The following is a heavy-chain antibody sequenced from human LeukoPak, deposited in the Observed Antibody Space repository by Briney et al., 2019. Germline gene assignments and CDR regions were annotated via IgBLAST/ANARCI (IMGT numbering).Heavy chain of an antibody. D-gene: IGHD6-13*01. CDR3: ARAPTRDSSSGG. CDR2: INPNSGGT. J-gene: IGHJ4*02. Sequence: ASVKVSCKASGYTFTGYYMHWVRQAPGQGLEWMGWINPNSGGTNYAQKFQGRVTMTRDTSISTAYMELSRLRSDDTAVYYCARAPTRDSSSGGWGQGTLVTVSS. V-gene: IGHV1-2*02. CDR1: GYTFTGYY.